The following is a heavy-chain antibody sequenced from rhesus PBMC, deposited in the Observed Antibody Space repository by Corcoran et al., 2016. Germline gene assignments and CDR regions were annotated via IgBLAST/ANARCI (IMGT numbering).Heavy chain of an antibody. Sequence: QVQLQESGPGLVKPSETLSLTCAVSGGSIGSSNWWSWIRQPPGKGREWIGYMGGSSGSTDYNPSLKGRVTISTDTSKNQFSLKLSSVTAADTAVYYCARDRSNNNFDYWGQGVLVTVSS. J-gene: IGHJ4*01. CDR3: ARDRSNNNFDY. CDR2: MGGSSGST. D-gene: IGHD1-20*01. V-gene: IGHV4-65*01. CDR1: GGSIGSSNW.